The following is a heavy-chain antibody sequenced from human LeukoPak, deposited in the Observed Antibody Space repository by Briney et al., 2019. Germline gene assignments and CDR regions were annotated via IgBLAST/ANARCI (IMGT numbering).Heavy chain of an antibody. J-gene: IGHJ4*02. D-gene: IGHD1-26*01. V-gene: IGHV3-53*01. CDR3: ARVNSGSFTFDY. CDR1: GFTFNNYA. Sequence: GGSLRLSCAASGFTFNNYALTWVRQTPGKGLEWVSVIYSGGGTYYADSVRGRFTISRDNSKNTLYLQMNSLRAEDTAVYYCARVNSGSFTFDYWGQGTLVTVSS. CDR2: IYSGGGT.